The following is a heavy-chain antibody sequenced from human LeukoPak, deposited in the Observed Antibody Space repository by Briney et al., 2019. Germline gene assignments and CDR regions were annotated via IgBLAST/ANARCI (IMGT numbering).Heavy chain of an antibody. V-gene: IGHV3-9*01. D-gene: IGHD3-10*01. CDR2: ISWNSGNI. J-gene: IGHJ3*02. CDR1: GFTFDEYA. CDR3: AKDLGSGSGDYVAFDI. Sequence: GGSLRLSCAASGFTFDEYAMHWVRQAPGKGLEWVSGISWNSGNIGYADSVKGRFTISRDNAKNSLYLQMNSLRVEDTALYYCAKDLGSGSGDYVAFDIWGQGTMVTVSS.